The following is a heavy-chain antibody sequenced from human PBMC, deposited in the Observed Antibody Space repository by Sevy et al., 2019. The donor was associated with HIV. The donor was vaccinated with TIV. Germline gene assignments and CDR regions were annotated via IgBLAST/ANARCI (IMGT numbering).Heavy chain of an antibody. J-gene: IGHJ6*02. V-gene: IGHV3-30*18. CDR2: ISYDGSNK. Sequence: GGSLRLSCAASGFTFSSYGMHWVRQAPGKGLEWVAVISYDGSNKYYADSVKGRFTISRDNSKNTLYLQMNSLRAEDTAVYYCTKSQLPPHYDFWSGTILHYYGMDVWGQGTTVTVSS. CDR3: TKSQLPPHYDFWSGTILHYYGMDV. D-gene: IGHD3-3*01. CDR1: GFTFSSYG.